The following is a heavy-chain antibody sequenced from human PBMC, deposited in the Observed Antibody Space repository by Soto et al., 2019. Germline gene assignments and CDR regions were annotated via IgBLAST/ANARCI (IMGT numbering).Heavy chain of an antibody. CDR1: GESFSGHY. J-gene: IGHJ4*02. Sequence: QVQLQQWGAGLLKPSETLSLSCAVYGESFSGHYWSWIRQPPGKGLEWIGEVNHRGSTNFNPSLKSRVTMSADTSRNQFPLKLNSVTAADTAVYYCVRGGRGSHFDYWGQGTQVTVSS. V-gene: IGHV4-34*01. CDR3: VRGGRGSHFDY. CDR2: VNHRGST. D-gene: IGHD2-15*01.